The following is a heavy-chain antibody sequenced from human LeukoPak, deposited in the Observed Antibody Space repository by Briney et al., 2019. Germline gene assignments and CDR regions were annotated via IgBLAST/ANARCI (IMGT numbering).Heavy chain of an antibody. CDR1: GFTFSSYD. CDR2: IGTAGDT. CDR3: ARGHMLTGYYNFAWVDS. J-gene: IGHJ5*01. D-gene: IGHD3-9*01. Sequence: GGSLRLSCAASGFTFSSYDMHWVRQPTGKGLEWVSAIGTAGDTYYSHSVKGRFTISRENAKNSLYLHMNSLSAGDTAVYFCARGHMLTGYYNFAWVDSWGQGTLVTVSS. V-gene: IGHV3-13*01.